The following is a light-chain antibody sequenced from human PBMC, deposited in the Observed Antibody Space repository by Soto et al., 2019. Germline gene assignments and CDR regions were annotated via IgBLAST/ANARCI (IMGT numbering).Light chain of an antibody. Sequence: DIQLTQSPYLLSASVGDRVTITCRASQGIGSYLAWYQQKPGKAPKLLISGASTLQSGVPSRFSGSGSGTEFTLTISSLQPEEFATYYCLQDFKYPRTFGQGTKVDIK. CDR2: GAS. V-gene: IGKV1-9*01. J-gene: IGKJ1*01. CDR1: QGIGSY. CDR3: LQDFKYPRT.